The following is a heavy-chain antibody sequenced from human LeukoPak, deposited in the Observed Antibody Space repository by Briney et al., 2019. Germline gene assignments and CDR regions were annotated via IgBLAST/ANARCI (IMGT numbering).Heavy chain of an antibody. V-gene: IGHV4-39*01. Sequence: SETLSLTCTVSGDSISSSNYYWGWIRQPPGKGLEWIGNIYYSGSTYYNPSLKSRVTISVDTSKNQFSLKLSSVTAADTAVYFCARGQWLVPLDFWGQGILVTVSS. CDR1: GDSISSSNYY. CDR2: IYYSGST. CDR3: ARGQWLVPLDF. D-gene: IGHD6-19*01. J-gene: IGHJ4*02.